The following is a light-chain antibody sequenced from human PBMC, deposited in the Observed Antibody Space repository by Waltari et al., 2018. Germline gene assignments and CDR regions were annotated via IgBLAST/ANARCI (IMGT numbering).Light chain of an antibody. CDR1: QRISRT. V-gene: IGKV3-20*01. J-gene: IGKJ1*01. CDR3: QHYVRLPAT. CDR2: GAS. Sequence: EIVLTQSPGTLSLSPGERATLSCRASQRISRTLAWYQQKPGQAPRLLIYGASIRASGIPDKFSGTGSGTDFRLTINRLEPEDFAVYFCQHYVRLPATFGQGTKVEI.